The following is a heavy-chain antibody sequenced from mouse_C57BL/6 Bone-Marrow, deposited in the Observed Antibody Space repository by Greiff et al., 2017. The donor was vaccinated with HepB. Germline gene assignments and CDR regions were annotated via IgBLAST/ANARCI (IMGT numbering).Heavy chain of an antibody. D-gene: IGHD1-1*01. Sequence: EVKLQQSGAELVRPGASVKLSCTASGFNIKDDYMHWVKQRPEQGLEWIGWIDPENGDTEYASKFQGKATITADTSSNTAYLQLSSLTSEDTAVYYCTTYGNPAWFAYWGQGTLVTVSA. CDR1: GFNIKDDY. CDR2: IDPENGDT. J-gene: IGHJ3*01. V-gene: IGHV14-4*01. CDR3: TTYGNPAWFAY.